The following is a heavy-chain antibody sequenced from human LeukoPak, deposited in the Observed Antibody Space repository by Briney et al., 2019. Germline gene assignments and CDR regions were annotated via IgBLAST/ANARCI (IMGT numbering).Heavy chain of an antibody. V-gene: IGHV5-51*01. J-gene: IGHJ4*02. CDR3: AISNWYSNSIHFDF. Sequence: GESLKISCKASGYSFTTNWIGWVRQMPGKGLEWMGIIYPGDSDARYSPSFRGQVTISADKSISTAYLQWSSLRASDTAMYYCAISNWYSNSIHFDFWGQGNLVIVSS. CDR2: IYPGDSDA. D-gene: IGHD1-26*01. CDR1: GYSFTTNW.